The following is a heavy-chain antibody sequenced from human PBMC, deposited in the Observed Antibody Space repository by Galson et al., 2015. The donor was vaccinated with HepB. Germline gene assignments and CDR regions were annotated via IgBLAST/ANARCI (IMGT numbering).Heavy chain of an antibody. CDR1: GFTFSSYA. J-gene: IGHJ6*03. CDR2: ISGSGGST. V-gene: IGHV3-23*01. CDR3: AKGSGYYQNYCYYYMDV. Sequence: SLRLSCAASGFTFSSYAMSWVRQAPGKGLEWVSAISGSGGSTYYADSVKGRFTISRDNSKNTLYLQMNSLRAEDTAVYYCAKGSGYYQNYCYYYMDVWGKGTTVTVSS. D-gene: IGHD3-22*01.